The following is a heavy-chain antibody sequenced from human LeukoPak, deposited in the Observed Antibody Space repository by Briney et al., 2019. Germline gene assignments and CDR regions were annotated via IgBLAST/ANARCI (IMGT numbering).Heavy chain of an antibody. CDR1: GFTFSRYF. Sequence: GGSLRLSCAASGFTFSRYFMNWVRQAAGKGREWVSSISSGSTYISYADSLKGRFTISRDNAKNSLYLQMNSLRAEDTAVYYCASLSRDTATPGHDFWGQGTLVTVSS. V-gene: IGHV3-21*01. CDR2: ISSGSTYI. D-gene: IGHD5-18*01. CDR3: ASLSRDTATPGHDF. J-gene: IGHJ4*02.